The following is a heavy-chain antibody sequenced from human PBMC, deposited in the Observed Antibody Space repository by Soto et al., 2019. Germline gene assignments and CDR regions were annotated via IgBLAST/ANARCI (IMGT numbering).Heavy chain of an antibody. D-gene: IGHD6-13*01. CDR2: ISGTGEST. J-gene: IGHJ4*02. CDR1: GYTFNIYS. V-gene: IGHV3-23*01. Sequence: DVQLLESGGGLVQPGGSLRLSCAASGYTFNIYSMSWVRQAPGKGLEWVSGISGTGESTNYPDSEKGRFTIPRDKSKNTPYVEMNSLRAEDTAIYYCARSVADSWSQYFFDSWGQGTLVTVSS. CDR3: ARSVADSWSQYFFDS.